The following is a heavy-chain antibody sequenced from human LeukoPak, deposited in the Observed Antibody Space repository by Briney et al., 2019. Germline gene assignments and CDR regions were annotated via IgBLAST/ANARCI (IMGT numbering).Heavy chain of an antibody. D-gene: IGHD6-13*01. Sequence: GGSLRLSCAASGFTFSSYWMHWVRQAPGKGLVWVSRFNTDGSSTSYADSVKGRFTISRDNAKNSLYLQMNSLRAEDTAVYHCAKGGYSSSWYGSFDYWGQGTLVTVSS. CDR1: GFTFSSYW. V-gene: IGHV3-74*01. CDR3: AKGGYSSSWYGSFDY. CDR2: FNTDGSST. J-gene: IGHJ4*02.